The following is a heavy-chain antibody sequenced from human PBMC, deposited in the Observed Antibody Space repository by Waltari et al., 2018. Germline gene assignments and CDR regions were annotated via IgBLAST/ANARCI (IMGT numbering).Heavy chain of an antibody. CDR2: INTSGNT. CDR1: GGSISSYY. J-gene: IGHJ4*02. V-gene: IGHV4-4*07. CDR3: ARSYSGYDYDS. D-gene: IGHD5-12*01. Sequence: QVQLQESGPGLVKPSETLSLTCTVSGGSISSYYWSWIRQPAGEGLEWIRRINTSGNTKFNPSLESRVTVSVDTSKNQFSLKLSSVTAADTAVYYCARSYSGYDYDSWGQGTLVTVSS.